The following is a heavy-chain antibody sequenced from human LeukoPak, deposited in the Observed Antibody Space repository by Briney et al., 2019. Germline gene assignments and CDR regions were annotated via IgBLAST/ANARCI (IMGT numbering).Heavy chain of an antibody. CDR3: ARLPGGYGSGSYYYDY. J-gene: IGHJ4*02. CDR2: IYPGDSDT. CDR1: GYSFTSYR. V-gene: IGHV5-51*01. D-gene: IGHD3-10*01. Sequence: GESLKISCQGSGYSFTSYRIGWVRQMPGKGLEWMGIIYPGDSDTRYSPSFQGQVTISADKSISTAYLQWSSLKASDTAMYYCARLPGGYGSGSYYYDYWGQGTLVTVSS.